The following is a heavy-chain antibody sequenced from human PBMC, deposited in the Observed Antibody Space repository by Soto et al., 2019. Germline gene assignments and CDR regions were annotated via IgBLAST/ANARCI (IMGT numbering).Heavy chain of an antibody. CDR1: GGSFSGYY. CDR3: ARAVGYYDFWSGYYTAHFDP. V-gene: IGHV4-34*01. CDR2: INHSGST. J-gene: IGHJ5*02. Sequence: PSETLSLTCAVYGGSFSGYYWSWIRQPPGKGLEWIGEINHSGSTNYNPSLKSRVTISVDTSKNQFSLKLSSVTAADTAVYYCARAVGYYDFWSGYYTAHFDPWGQGTLVTVSS. D-gene: IGHD3-3*01.